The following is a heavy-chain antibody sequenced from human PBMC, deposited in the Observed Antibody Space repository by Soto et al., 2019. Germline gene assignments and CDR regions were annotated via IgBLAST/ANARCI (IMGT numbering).Heavy chain of an antibody. CDR2: IYYSGST. V-gene: IGHV4-31*01. D-gene: IGHD4-17*01. CDR3: VRGSLDYDDYEYWFDP. Sequence: QVQLQESGPGLVKPSQTLSLTCTVSGGSISSGGYYWSWIRQHPGKGLAWIGYIYYSGSTSYNPTLQSPVTISVDPSKNQFSLKLSSVPAADTAVYYCVRGSLDYDDYEYWFDPWGQGTLVTVSS. J-gene: IGHJ5*02. CDR1: GGSISSGGYY.